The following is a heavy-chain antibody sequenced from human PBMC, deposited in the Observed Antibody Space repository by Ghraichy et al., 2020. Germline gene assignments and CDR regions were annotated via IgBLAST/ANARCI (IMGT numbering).Heavy chain of an antibody. Sequence: ASVKVSCKASGYTFTSYGISWVRQAPGQGLEWMGWISAYNGNTNYAQKLQGRVTMTTDTSTSTAYMELRSLRSDDTAVYYCARDQKGQQLASSFDYWGQGTLVTVSS. J-gene: IGHJ4*02. CDR1: GYTFTSYG. CDR3: ARDQKGQQLASSFDY. V-gene: IGHV1-18*04. CDR2: ISAYNGNT. D-gene: IGHD6-13*01.